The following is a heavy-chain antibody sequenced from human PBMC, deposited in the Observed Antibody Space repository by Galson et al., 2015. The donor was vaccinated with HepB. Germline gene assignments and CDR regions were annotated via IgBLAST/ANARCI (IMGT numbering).Heavy chain of an antibody. V-gene: IGHV1-24*01. CDR3: ATSFKYDSSALDI. CDR1: GYTLTELS. Sequence: SVKVSCKVSGYTLTELSMHWVRQAPGKGLEWMGGFDPEDGETIYAQKFQGRVTMTEDTSTDTAYMELSSLRSEDTAVYYCATSFKYDSSALDIWGQGTMVTVSS. J-gene: IGHJ3*02. D-gene: IGHD3-22*01. CDR2: FDPEDGET.